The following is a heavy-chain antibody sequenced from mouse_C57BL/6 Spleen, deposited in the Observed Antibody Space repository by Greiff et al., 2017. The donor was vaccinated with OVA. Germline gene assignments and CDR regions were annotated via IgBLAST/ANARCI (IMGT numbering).Heavy chain of an antibody. CDR1: GYTFTSYG. CDR2: IYPRSGNT. CDR3: AREEGNVFDY. J-gene: IGHJ2*01. V-gene: IGHV1-81*01. Sequence: VQRVESGAELARPGASVKLSCKASGYTFTSYGISWVKQRTGQGLEWIGEIYPRSGNTYYNEKFKGKATLTADKSSSTAYMELRSLTSEDSAVYFCAREEGNVFDYWGQGTTLTVSS.